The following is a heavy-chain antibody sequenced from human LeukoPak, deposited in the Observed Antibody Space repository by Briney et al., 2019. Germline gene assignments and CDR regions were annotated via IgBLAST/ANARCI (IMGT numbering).Heavy chain of an antibody. J-gene: IGHJ4*02. CDR3: ARGYYDSSGYYSFDY. CDR1: GGSFSGYY. Sequence: PSETLSLTCAVYGGSFSGYYWSWIRQPPGKGLEWIGEINHSGSTNYNPSLKSRVTISVGTSKNQFSLKLNSVTAAGTAVYYCARGYYDSSGYYSFDYWGQGTLVTVSS. V-gene: IGHV4-34*01. CDR2: INHSGST. D-gene: IGHD3-22*01.